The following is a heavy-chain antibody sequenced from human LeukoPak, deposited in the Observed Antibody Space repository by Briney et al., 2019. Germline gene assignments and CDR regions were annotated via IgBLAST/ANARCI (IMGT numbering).Heavy chain of an antibody. V-gene: IGHV4-31*11. J-gene: IGHJ6*02. Sequence: PLETLSLTCAVYGGSFSGYYWSCIRQHPGKGLEWIGYIYYSGSTYYNPSLKSRVTISVDTSKNQFSLKLSPVTAADTAVYYCARDFGVGSSYGMDVWGQGTTVTVSS. CDR1: GGSFSGYY. CDR2: IYYSGST. CDR3: ARDFGVGSSYGMDV. D-gene: IGHD3-3*01.